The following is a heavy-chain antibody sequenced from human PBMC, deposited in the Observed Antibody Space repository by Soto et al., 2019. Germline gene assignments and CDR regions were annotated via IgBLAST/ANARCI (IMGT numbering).Heavy chain of an antibody. CDR1: GFPYSSNW. D-gene: IGHD4-17*01. CDR3: ARDGSTVTDFDY. CDR2: IKQDGSEK. V-gene: IGHV3-7*03. J-gene: IGHJ4*02. Sequence: GGSLRLSCSTSGFPYSSNWLSWGRQAPGKGLEWVANIKQDGSEKYYVDSVKGRFTISRDNAKNSLYLQMNSLRAEDTAVYYCARDGSTVTDFDYWGQGTLVTVSS.